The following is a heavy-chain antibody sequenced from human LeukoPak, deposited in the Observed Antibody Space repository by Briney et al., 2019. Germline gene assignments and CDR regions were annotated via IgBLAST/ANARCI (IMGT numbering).Heavy chain of an antibody. D-gene: IGHD6-13*01. CDR3: ARDMGSVAGHDY. V-gene: IGHV4-59*01. CDR2: IYYSGST. J-gene: IGHJ4*02. Sequence: SETLSLTCAVYGVSFSDYYWSWIRQPPGKGLEWIGYIYYSGSTHYNPSLKSRVTISVDTSKSQFSLKMTSVTSADTALYYCARDMGSVAGHDYWGQGTLVTVSS. CDR1: GVSFSDYY.